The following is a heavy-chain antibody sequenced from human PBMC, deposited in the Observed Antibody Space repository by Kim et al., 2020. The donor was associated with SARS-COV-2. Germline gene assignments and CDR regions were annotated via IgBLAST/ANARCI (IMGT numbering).Heavy chain of an antibody. J-gene: IGHJ4*02. CDR3: ARVCIAAAGPYFDY. Sequence: GGSLRLSCAASGFTFSDYYMSWIRQAPGKGLEWVSYISSSSSYTNYADSVKGRFTISRDNAKNSLYLQMNSLRAEDTAVYYCARVCIAAAGPYFDYWGQGTLVTVSS. V-gene: IGHV3-11*06. CDR1: GFTFSDYY. CDR2: ISSSSSYT. D-gene: IGHD6-13*01.